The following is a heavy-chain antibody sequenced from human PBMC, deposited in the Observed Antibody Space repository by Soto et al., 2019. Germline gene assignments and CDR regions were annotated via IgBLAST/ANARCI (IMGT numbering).Heavy chain of an antibody. Sequence: GGSLRLSCAASGFTFSSYAMSWVRQAPGKGLEWVSAISGSGGSTYYADSVKGRFTISRDNSKNTLYLQMNSLRAEDTAVYYCAKSPKSWLADVRNPPDDYWGQGTLVTVSS. CDR3: AKSPKSWLADVRNPPDDY. CDR1: GFTFSSYA. D-gene: IGHD6-19*01. J-gene: IGHJ4*02. CDR2: ISGSGGST. V-gene: IGHV3-23*01.